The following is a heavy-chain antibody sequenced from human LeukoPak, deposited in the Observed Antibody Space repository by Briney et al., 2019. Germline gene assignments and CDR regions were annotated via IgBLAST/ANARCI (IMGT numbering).Heavy chain of an antibody. J-gene: IGHJ1*01. CDR2: MNPNSGNA. Sequence: ASVKVSCKASGYTFTSYYMHWVRQAPGQGLEWMGWMNPNSGNAGYAQKFQGRVTMTRNTSISTAYMELSSLRSEDTAVYYCARGKISGSYYVWVDFQHWGQGTLVTVSS. CDR1: GYTFTSYY. V-gene: IGHV1-8*02. CDR3: ARGKISGSYYVWVDFQH. D-gene: IGHD1-26*01.